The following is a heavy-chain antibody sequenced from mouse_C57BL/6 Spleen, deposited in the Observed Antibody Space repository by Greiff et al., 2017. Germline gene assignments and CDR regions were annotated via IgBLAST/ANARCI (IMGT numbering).Heavy chain of an antibody. CDR2: ISYDGIN. CDR3: ARGDYYGSSPLFDY. Sequence: EVNLQESGPGLVKPSQSLSLTCSVTGYSITSGYYWYWIRQFPGNKLEWMGYISYDGINNYNPSLKHRISITRDTSKNQFFLKLNSVTTEDTATYYCARGDYYGSSPLFDYWGQGTTLTVSS. J-gene: IGHJ2*01. V-gene: IGHV3-6*01. CDR1: GYSITSGYY. D-gene: IGHD1-1*01.